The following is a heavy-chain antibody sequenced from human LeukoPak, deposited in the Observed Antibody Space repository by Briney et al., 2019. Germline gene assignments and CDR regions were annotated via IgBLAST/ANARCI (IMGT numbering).Heavy chain of an antibody. CDR1: GYTFTSYG. J-gene: IGHJ5*02. CDR2: IIPILGIA. CDR3: ARVLVVAAKGNWFDP. D-gene: IGHD2-15*01. Sequence: GASVKVSCKASGYTFTSYGISWVRQAPGQGLEWMGRIIPILGIANYAQKFQGRVTITADKSTSTAYMELSSLRSEDTAVYYCARVLVVAAKGNWFDPWGQGTLVTVSS. V-gene: IGHV1-69*04.